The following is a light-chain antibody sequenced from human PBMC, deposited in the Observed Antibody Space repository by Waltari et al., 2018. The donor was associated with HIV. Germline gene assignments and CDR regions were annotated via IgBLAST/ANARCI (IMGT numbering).Light chain of an antibody. J-gene: IGLJ2*01. CDR3: CSYAGSYRGV. CDR1: SSYVGGYNY. V-gene: IGLV2-11*01. Sequence: QSALTQPRSVSGSPGQSVTISCTGTSSYVGGYNYVSWYQQHPVKAPKLIIYDVSKRPSGVPDRFSGSKSGNTASLTISGLQAEDEADYYCCSYAGSYRGVFGGGTKLTVL. CDR2: DVS.